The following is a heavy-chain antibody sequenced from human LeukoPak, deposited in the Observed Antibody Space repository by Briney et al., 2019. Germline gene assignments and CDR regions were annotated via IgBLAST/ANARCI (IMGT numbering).Heavy chain of an antibody. CDR3: ARVGILRFPSNWFDP. CDR1: GGSISSYY. V-gene: IGHV4-59*01. J-gene: IGHJ5*02. Sequence: SSETLSLTCTVSGGSISSYYWSWIRQPPGKGLEWIGYIYYSGSTNYNPSLKSRVTISVDTSKNQFSLKLSSVTAADTAVYYCARVGILRFPSNWFDPWGQGTLVTVSS. D-gene: IGHD3-3*01. CDR2: IYYSGST.